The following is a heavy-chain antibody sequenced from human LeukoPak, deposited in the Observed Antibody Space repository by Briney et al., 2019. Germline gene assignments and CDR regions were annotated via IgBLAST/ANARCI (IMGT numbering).Heavy chain of an antibody. CDR2: IIPIFGTA. V-gene: IGHV1-69*01. J-gene: IGHJ4*02. Sequence: ASVKVSCKASGDTFSSYAISWERQAPGQGLEWMGGIIPIFGTANYAQKFQGRVTITADESTSTAYMELSSLRSEDTAVYYCARSSGYDHSYYFDYWGQGTLVTVSS. D-gene: IGHD5-12*01. CDR3: ARSSGYDHSYYFDY. CDR1: GDTFSSYA.